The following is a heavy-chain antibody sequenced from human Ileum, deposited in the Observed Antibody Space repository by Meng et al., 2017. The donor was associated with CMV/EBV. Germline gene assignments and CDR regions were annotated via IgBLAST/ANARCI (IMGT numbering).Heavy chain of an antibody. Sequence: SVKVSCKASGGTFSSYTISWVRQAPGQGLEWMGRIIPILGIANYAQKSQGRVTITADKSTSTAYMELSSLRSEDTAVYYCARDYCSNTSCHLRGDFDYWGQGTLVTVSS. D-gene: IGHD2-2*01. CDR1: GGTFSSYT. J-gene: IGHJ4*02. V-gene: IGHV1-69*04. CDR3: ARDYCSNTSCHLRGDFDY. CDR2: IIPILGIA.